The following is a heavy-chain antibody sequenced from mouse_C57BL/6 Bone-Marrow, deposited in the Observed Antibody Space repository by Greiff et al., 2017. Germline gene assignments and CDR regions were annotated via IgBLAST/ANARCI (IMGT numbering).Heavy chain of an antibody. Sequence: QVQLQQPGAELVKPGASVKLSCKASGYTFTSYWMHWVKQRPGQGLEWIGMIHPNSGSTNYNEKFKSKATLTVDKSSSTAYMQLSSLTSEDSAVYYCARRRFRYWYFDIWGTGTTVTVSS. J-gene: IGHJ1*03. CDR1: GYTFTSYW. CDR2: IHPNSGST. CDR3: ARRRFRYWYFDI. V-gene: IGHV1-64*01.